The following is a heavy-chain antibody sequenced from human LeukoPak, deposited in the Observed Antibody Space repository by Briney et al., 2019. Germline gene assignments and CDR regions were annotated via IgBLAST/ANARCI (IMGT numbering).Heavy chain of an antibody. Sequence: PGGSLRLSCAASGFAFSSYALHWVRRAPGKGLEWVSAIGTGGDTYYADSVMGRFTISRDNAKTSLYLHMNSLIAEDMAVYYCARAVAAAVIDYWGQGTLVTVSS. CDR2: IGTGGDT. CDR3: ARAVAAAVIDY. J-gene: IGHJ4*02. V-gene: IGHV3-47*01. CDR1: GFAFSSYA. D-gene: IGHD6-13*01.